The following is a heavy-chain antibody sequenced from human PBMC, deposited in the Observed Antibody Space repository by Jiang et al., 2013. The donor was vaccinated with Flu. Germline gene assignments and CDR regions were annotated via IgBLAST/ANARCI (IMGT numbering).Heavy chain of an antibody. D-gene: IGHD3-22*01. CDR1: DGSISNSS. CDR2: STTWEY. Sequence: GLVKPSETLSLTCAVSDGSISNSSGIGSGSPQGRDWSGSGISTTWEYRLQPSLKSRVTMSVDTAKNEFSLKLTSVTAADSAMYYCARKWKFDNSGYYHRSYWFFDVWGRGTLVTVSS. J-gene: IGHJ2*01. V-gene: IGHV4-59*01. CDR3: ARKWKFDNSGYYHRSYWFFDV.